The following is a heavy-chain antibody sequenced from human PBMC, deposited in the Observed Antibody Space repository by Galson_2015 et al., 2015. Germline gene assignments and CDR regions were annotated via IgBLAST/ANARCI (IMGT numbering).Heavy chain of an antibody. CDR1: GFTFSSYA. CDR3: ARGLQYIVVVTAVDY. J-gene: IGHJ4*02. V-gene: IGHV3-30-3*01. Sequence: SLRLSCAASGFTFSSYAMHWVRQAPGKGLEWVAVISYDGSNKYYADSVKGRFTISRDNSKNTLYLQMNSLRAEDTAVYYCARGLQYIVVVTAVDYWGQGTLVTVSS. CDR2: ISYDGSNK. D-gene: IGHD2-21*02.